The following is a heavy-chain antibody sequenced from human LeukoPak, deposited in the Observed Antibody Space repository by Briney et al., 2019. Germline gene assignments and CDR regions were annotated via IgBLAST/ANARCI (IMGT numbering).Heavy chain of an antibody. CDR2: IYYSGST. Sequence: SETLSLTCTVSGGSISSSSYYWGWIRQPPGKGLEWIGSIYYSGSTYYNPSLKSRVTISVDTSKNQFSLKLSSVTAADTAVYYCARLDPEGSSWYRNYYYYYMDVWGKGTTVTISS. CDR1: GGSISSSSYY. J-gene: IGHJ6*03. V-gene: IGHV4-39*01. CDR3: ARLDPEGSSWYRNYYYYYMDV. D-gene: IGHD6-13*01.